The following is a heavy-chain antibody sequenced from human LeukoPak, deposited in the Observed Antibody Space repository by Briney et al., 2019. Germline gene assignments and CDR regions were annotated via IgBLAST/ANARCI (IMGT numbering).Heavy chain of an antibody. CDR2: INQDGSEK. CDR3: AREIRETVVTRHYYYGIDV. V-gene: IGHV3-7*03. D-gene: IGHD2-15*01. J-gene: IGHJ6*02. CDR1: GFTFSRYW. Sequence: QPGGSLRLSCAASGFTFSRYWMSWVRRAPGKGLEWVANINQDGSEKYYVDSVKGRFTISRDNAKNSLYLQMNSLGDGDTAVYYCAREIRETVVTRHYYYGIDVWGQGTTVTVSS.